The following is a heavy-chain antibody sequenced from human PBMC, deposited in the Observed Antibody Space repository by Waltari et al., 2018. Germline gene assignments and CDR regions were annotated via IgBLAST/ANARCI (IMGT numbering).Heavy chain of an antibody. CDR1: GYRFDNRW. Sequence: EVQLVQSGAEVKKSGEFLRISCKGSGYRFDNRWLGWVRQMPGKGLEWMAIIYPGDPETIYSPSFQGQVTISVDKSVSTAYLQWSSLKASDTAIYYCAKWDSSSWYGEGAFDIWGQGTMVTVSS. V-gene: IGHV5-51*01. CDR2: IYPGDPET. J-gene: IGHJ3*02. D-gene: IGHD6-13*01. CDR3: AKWDSSSWYGEGAFDI.